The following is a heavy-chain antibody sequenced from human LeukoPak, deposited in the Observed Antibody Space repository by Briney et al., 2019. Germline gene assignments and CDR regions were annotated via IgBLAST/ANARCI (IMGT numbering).Heavy chain of an antibody. J-gene: IGHJ4*02. CDR3: ARDGVGATPFMGYFDY. CDR2: LWYDGGIK. D-gene: IGHD1-26*01. V-gene: IGHV3-33*01. CDR1: GFTFSNFG. Sequence: GGSLRLSCATSGFTFSNFGMHWVRQAPGKGLDWVAVLWYDGGIKSYADSVTGRFTISGDNSKNMLYLQIDSLRADDTAVYYCARDGVGATPFMGYFDYWGEGTLVTVSS.